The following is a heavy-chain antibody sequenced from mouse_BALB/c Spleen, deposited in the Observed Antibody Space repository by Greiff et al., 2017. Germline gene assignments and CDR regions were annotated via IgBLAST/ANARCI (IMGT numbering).Heavy chain of an antibody. CDR3: TRGGFNYRYDGFAY. V-gene: IGHV1S22*01. Sequence: LQQPGSELVRPGASVKLSCKASGYTFTSYWMHWVKQRHGQGLEWIGNIYPGSGSTNYDEKFKSKGTLTVDTSSSTAYMHLSSLTSEDSAVYYCTRGGFNYRYDGFAYWGQGTLVTVSA. CDR1: GYTFTSYW. CDR2: IYPGSGST. D-gene: IGHD2-14*01. J-gene: IGHJ3*01.